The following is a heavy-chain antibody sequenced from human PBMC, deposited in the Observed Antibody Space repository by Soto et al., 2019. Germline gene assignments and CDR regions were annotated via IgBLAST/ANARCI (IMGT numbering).Heavy chain of an antibody. D-gene: IGHD3-3*01. CDR2: IVVGSGNT. V-gene: IGHV1-58*01. CDR3: AEDDEIFGDYGMDV. CDR1: GLPFTSSA. Sequence: SVKVSYKASGLPFTSSAVQWVRQARGQRLEWIGWIVVGSGNTNYAQKFQERVTITRDMSTSTAYMELSSLRSEDTAVYYCAEDDEIFGDYGMDVCGQGTTVTVSS. J-gene: IGHJ6*02.